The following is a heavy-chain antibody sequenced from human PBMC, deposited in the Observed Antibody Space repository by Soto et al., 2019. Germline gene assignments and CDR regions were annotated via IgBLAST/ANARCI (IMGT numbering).Heavy chain of an antibody. D-gene: IGHD5-18*01. CDR3: ARAKLRGYSYGYRWFDP. CDR2: IYYSGST. J-gene: IGHJ5*02. Sequence: PSETLSLTCTVSGGSISVYYWTWIRQPPGKGLEYIGYIYYSGSTNYSPSLKSRVTISVDTSKNQFSLKLNSVTAADTAVYYCARAKLRGYSYGYRWFDPWGQGTLVTVSS. CDR1: GGSISVYY. V-gene: IGHV4-59*01.